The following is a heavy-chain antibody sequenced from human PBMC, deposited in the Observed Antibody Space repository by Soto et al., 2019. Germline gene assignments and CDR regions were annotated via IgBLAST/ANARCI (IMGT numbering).Heavy chain of an antibody. V-gene: IGHV3-74*01. Sequence: EVQLVESGGGLVRPGGSLRLSCAASGFTFSYYWMHWVRQAPGKGLVWVSRIHSDGSSTTYADFVKGRFIISRDNARKTVDLQMNSGRVEDTAVYYCARGDRGAFDLWGQGTVVTVSS. J-gene: IGHJ3*01. CDR3: ARGDRGAFDL. CDR2: IHSDGSST. D-gene: IGHD1-26*01. CDR1: GFTFSYYW.